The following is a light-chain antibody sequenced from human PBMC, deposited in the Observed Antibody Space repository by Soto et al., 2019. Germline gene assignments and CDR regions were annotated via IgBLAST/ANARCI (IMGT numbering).Light chain of an antibody. J-gene: IGLJ7*01. CDR2: RNT. CDR3: QSYDSSLRRWV. CDR1: NSNIGAPYD. Sequence: QSVLTQPPSVSGAPGQRVTISCTGNNSNIGAPYDVHWYQQLPGTAPKVLIYRNTNRPSGVPDRFSGSKSGTAASLAIIGLQAEDEDDYYCQSYDSSLRRWVFGGGTQLTVL. V-gene: IGLV1-40*01.